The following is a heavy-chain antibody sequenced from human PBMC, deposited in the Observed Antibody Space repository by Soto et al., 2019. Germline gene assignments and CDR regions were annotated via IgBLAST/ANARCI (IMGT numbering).Heavy chain of an antibody. D-gene: IGHD3-10*01. V-gene: IGHV4-34*12. CDR2: VIHSGST. CDR3: ARERRRLNFYGSGSYNNPLRDYYYYGMDV. CDR1: GGSFSDYF. J-gene: IGHJ6*02. Sequence: KASETLSLTCAVYGGSFSDYFWNWIRQPPGKGLEWIGEVIHSGSTNYNPSLKSRVTISVDTSKNQFSLKLTSVTAADTAVYFCARERRRLNFYGSGSYNNPLRDYYYYGMDVWGQGTTVTVSS.